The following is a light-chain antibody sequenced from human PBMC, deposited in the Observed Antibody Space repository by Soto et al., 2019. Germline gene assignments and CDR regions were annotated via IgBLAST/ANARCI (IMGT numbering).Light chain of an antibody. CDR2: GAS. CDR3: QQYGSSPWT. J-gene: IGKJ1*01. Sequence: EIVLTQSPGTLSLSPGERATLSCRASQSVSSSYLAWYQQKPGQAPRLLLYGASSRATGIPDRFSGSGSGPDFTLTISRLEPEEFAVYCCQQYGSSPWTFGQGTKVEIK. CDR1: QSVSSSY. V-gene: IGKV3-20*01.